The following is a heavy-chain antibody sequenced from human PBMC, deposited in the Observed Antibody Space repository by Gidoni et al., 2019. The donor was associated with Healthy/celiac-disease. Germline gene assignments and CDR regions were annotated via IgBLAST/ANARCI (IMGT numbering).Heavy chain of an antibody. CDR3: AKDIFGSGGPDY. CDR1: GFPFDDFA. D-gene: IGHD3-10*01. CDR2: ISWNSGSI. V-gene: IGHV3-9*01. Sequence: EVPLVESGGGLVQPGRSLRLSCAVSGFPFDDFAMHWVRQAPGKGLEWVSGISWNSGSIGYADSVKGRFTISRDNAKNSLYLQMNSLRAEDTALYYCAKDIFGSGGPDYWGQGTLVTVSS. J-gene: IGHJ4*02.